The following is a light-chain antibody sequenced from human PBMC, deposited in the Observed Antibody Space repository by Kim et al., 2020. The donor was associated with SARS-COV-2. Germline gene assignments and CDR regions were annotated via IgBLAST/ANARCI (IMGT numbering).Light chain of an antibody. CDR1: ALSKQY. J-gene: IGLJ3*02. Sequence: SPGQTARLTCSGNALSKQYAYWYQQKAGQAPVVVMIKDSERPPGIPERFSGSSSGTTVTWTISGALAGDEADYYGQSADSSDTYWVFGGGTQLTGL. CDR3: QSADSSDTYWV. V-gene: IGLV3-25*03. CDR2: KDS.